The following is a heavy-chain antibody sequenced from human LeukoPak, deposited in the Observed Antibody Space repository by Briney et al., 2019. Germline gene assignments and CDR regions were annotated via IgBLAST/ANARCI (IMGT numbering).Heavy chain of an antibody. Sequence: SETLSLTCTVSGGSFRSNYWTWIRQPAGKGLEWIGRIYSSGTTTYNPSLKSRVAMSVDTSRNQFSLKLNSVTAADTAVYYCARVSPIAAAGSSYYYAIDVWGQGTTVTVSS. CDR2: IYSSGTT. V-gene: IGHV4-4*07. D-gene: IGHD6-25*01. CDR1: GGSFRSNY. CDR3: ARVSPIAAAGSSYYYAIDV. J-gene: IGHJ6*02.